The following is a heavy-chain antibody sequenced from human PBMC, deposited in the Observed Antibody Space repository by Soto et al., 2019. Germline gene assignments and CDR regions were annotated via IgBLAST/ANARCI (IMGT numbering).Heavy chain of an antibody. D-gene: IGHD3-10*01. V-gene: IGHV1-69*08. CDR2: IIPFLGVT. Sequence: QVQLVQSGAEVKKPGSSMKVSCKASGGTFSPYTVNWVRQAPGQGLEWMGRIIPFLGVTNYAQKFQARVTLTADTSTTTAYMEPSGLRFEDTAVYYCARDWESTVSTWSFGAFWGRGTLVTVSS. CDR3: ARDWESTVSTWSFGAF. CDR1: GGTFSPYT. J-gene: IGHJ4*02.